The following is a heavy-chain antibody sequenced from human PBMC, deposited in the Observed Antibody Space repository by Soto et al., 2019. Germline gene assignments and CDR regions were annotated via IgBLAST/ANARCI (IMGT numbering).Heavy chain of an antibody. CDR2: IYYSGST. CDR1: GGSISSSSYY. D-gene: IGHD3-3*01. CDR3: ARPVYYVFWSGKYYFDY. Sequence: SETLSLTCTVSGGSISSSSYYWGWIRQPPGKGLEWIGSIYYSGSTYYNPSLKSRVTISVDTSKNQFSLKLSSVTAADTAVYYCARPVYYVFWSGKYYFDYWGQGTLVTVSS. V-gene: IGHV4-39*01. J-gene: IGHJ4*02.